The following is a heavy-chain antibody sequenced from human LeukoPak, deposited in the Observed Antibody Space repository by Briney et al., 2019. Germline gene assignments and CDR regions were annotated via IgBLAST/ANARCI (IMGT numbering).Heavy chain of an antibody. D-gene: IGHD3-3*01. Sequence: SETLSLTCTVSGGSISSSSYYWGWIRQPPGKGLEWIGYIYYSGSTYYNPSLKSRVTISVDTSKNQFSLKLSSVTAADTAVYYCARVVWSYYYMDVWGKGTTVTVSS. CDR3: ARVVWSYYYMDV. CDR1: GGSISSSSYY. CDR2: IYYSGST. J-gene: IGHJ6*03. V-gene: IGHV4-31*03.